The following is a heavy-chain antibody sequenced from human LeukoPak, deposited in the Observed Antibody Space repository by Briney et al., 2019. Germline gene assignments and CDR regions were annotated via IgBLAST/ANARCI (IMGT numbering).Heavy chain of an antibody. D-gene: IGHD3-22*01. V-gene: IGHV3-23*01. CDR2: ISGSGYST. CDR1: GFTFAGYA. CDR3: AKDSSGYYRPFDY. Sequence: GGSLRLSCAASGFTFAGYAMSWVRQAPGKGLEWVSSISGSGYSTSYADSVKGRFTISRDNYKTTLYLQMNSLRAEATAVYYCAKDSSGYYRPFDYWGQGTLVTVSS. J-gene: IGHJ4*02.